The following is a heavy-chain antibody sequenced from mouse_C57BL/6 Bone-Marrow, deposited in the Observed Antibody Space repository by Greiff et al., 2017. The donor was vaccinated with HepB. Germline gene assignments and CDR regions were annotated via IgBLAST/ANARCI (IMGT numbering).Heavy chain of an antibody. CDR1: GYTFTDYY. J-gene: IGHJ3*01. D-gene: IGHD1-1*01. Sequence: VQLVESGPELVKPGASVKISCKASGYTFTDYYINWVKQRPGQGLEWIGWIFPGSGSTYYNEKFKGKATLTVDKSSSTAYMLLSSLTSEDSAVYFCARLIITTVEDSAYWGQGTLVTVSA. CDR3: ARLIITTVEDSAY. V-gene: IGHV1-75*01. CDR2: IFPGSGST.